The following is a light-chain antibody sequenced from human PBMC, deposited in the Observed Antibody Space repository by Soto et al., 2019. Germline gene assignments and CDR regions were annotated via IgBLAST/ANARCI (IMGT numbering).Light chain of an antibody. J-gene: IGKJ4*01. CDR3: QQYGSSPLT. V-gene: IGKV3-20*01. CDR1: QSVSSSY. Sequence: EIVLTQSPGTLSLSPGERATLSCRASQSVSSSYLAWYQQKPGQAPRLLIYGASSRATGIPDRFSGSGSGTDFTLTISRQEPEDFAVYYCQQYGSSPLTFGGGTKAEIK. CDR2: GAS.